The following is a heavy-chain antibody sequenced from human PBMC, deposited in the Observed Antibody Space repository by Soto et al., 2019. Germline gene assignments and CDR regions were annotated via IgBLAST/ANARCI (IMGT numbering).Heavy chain of an antibody. J-gene: IGHJ4*02. V-gene: IGHV1-69*01. Sequence: QVQLVQSGAEVKKPGSSVKVSCKASGDAFTNYIFDWVRQAPGQGLEWMGGVIPMFGTPKYAQTFQDRVTIYADVYPGTVYLELTSMRFADTAVYYCARGRDQPPVGLYFDSWGEGTRVTVSS. D-gene: IGHD1-26*01. CDR3: ARGRDQPPVGLYFDS. CDR2: VIPMFGTP. CDR1: GDAFTNYI.